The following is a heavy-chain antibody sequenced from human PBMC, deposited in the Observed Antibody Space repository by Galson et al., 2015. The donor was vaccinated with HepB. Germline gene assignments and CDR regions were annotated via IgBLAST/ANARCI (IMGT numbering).Heavy chain of an antibody. J-gene: IGHJ4*02. CDR2: ISAYNGNT. CDR1: GYTFTSYG. Sequence: SVKVSCKASGYTFTSYGISWVRQAPGQGLEWMGWISAYNGNTNYAQKLQGRITMTTDTSTSTAYMELRSLRSEDTAVYYCARDTYYYGSGSGDWGQGTLVTVSS. V-gene: IGHV1-18*04. CDR3: ARDTYYYGSGSGD. D-gene: IGHD3-10*01.